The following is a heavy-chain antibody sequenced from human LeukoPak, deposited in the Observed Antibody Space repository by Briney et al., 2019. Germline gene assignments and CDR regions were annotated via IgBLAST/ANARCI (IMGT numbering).Heavy chain of an antibody. CDR3: ANPYGSGSYYQHYYYYGMDV. V-gene: IGHV4-4*07. CDR1: GDSISPYY. D-gene: IGHD3-10*01. CDR2: IFTSGTT. Sequence: SETLSLTCTVSGDSISPYYWNWIRQPAGKGLEWIGRIFTSGTTNYNPSLKSRVTVSADTSKNQLSLKLSSVTAADTAVYYCANPYGSGSYYQHYYYYGMDVWGQGTTVTVSS. J-gene: IGHJ6*02.